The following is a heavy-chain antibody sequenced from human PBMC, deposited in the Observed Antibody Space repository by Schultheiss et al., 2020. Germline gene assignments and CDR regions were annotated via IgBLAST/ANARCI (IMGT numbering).Heavy chain of an antibody. CDR1: GFTFSSYW. CDR3: ASFVWFGELYY. Sequence: GGSLRLSCAASGFTFSSYWMSWVRQAPGKGLEWVSAISGSGGSTYYADSVKGRFTISRDNSKNTLYLQMNSLRAEDTAVYYCASFVWFGELYYWGQGTLVTVSS. CDR2: ISGSGGST. D-gene: IGHD3-10*01. V-gene: IGHV3-23*01. J-gene: IGHJ4*02.